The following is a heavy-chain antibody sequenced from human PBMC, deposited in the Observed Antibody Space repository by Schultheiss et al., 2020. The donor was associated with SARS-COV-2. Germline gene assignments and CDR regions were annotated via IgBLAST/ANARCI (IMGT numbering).Heavy chain of an antibody. Sequence: GGSLRLSCAASGLTFSSYSMNWVRQAPGKGLEWVSFISSSSSYIYYVDSVKGRFTISRDNAKNSLYLQMNSLRAEDTAVYYCARGGGNSVLGVVWGQGTMVTVSS. CDR3: ARGGGNSVLGVV. CDR2: ISSSSSYI. V-gene: IGHV3-21*01. J-gene: IGHJ3*01. CDR1: GLTFSSYS. D-gene: IGHD4-23*01.